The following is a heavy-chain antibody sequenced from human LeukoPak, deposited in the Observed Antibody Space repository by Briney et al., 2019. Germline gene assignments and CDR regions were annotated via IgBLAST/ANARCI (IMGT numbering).Heavy chain of an antibody. J-gene: IGHJ4*02. CDR1: GYTFTSYY. D-gene: IGHD5-18*01. CDR2: INPSSGST. Sequence: ASVKVSCKASGYTFTSYYMEWVRQAPGQGLEWMGIINPSSGSTTYAQQFQGRVTMTRDTSTSTVYMELSRLRSDDTAVYYCARAPRGTMAPIQLWPSDKYYFDYWGQGTLVTVSS. CDR3: ARAPRGTMAPIQLWPSDKYYFDY. V-gene: IGHV1-46*01.